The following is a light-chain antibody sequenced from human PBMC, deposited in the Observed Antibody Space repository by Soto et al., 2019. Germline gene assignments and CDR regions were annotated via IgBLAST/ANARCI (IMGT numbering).Light chain of an antibody. CDR2: GNS. CDR1: SSNIGAGYD. J-gene: IGLJ1*01. V-gene: IGLV1-40*01. Sequence: QPVLTRPPSVSGAPGQRVTISCTGSSSNIGAGYDVHWYQQLPGTAPKLLIYGNSNRPSGVPDRFSGSKSGTSASLAITGLQAEDEADYYCQSYDSSLSGSYVFGTGTKLTVL. CDR3: QSYDSSLSGSYV.